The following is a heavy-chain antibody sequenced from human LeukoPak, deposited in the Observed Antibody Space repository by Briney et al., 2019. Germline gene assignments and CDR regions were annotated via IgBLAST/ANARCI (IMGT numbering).Heavy chain of an antibody. Sequence: GGSLRLSCAASGFTFSSYGMHWVRQAPGNGLEWAAFIRYDGSNKYYADSVKGRFTISRDNSKNTLYLQMNSLRAEDTAVYYCATDLDHTNFGIHSGNFDYWGQGTLVTVSS. CDR1: GFTFSSYG. D-gene: IGHD1-14*01. J-gene: IGHJ4*02. V-gene: IGHV3-30*02. CDR2: IRYDGSNK. CDR3: ATDLDHTNFGIHSGNFDY.